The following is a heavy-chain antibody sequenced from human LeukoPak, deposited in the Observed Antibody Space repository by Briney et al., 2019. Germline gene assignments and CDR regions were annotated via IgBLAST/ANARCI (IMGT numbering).Heavy chain of an antibody. J-gene: IGHJ4*02. V-gene: IGHV4-59*01. CDR3: ARAVLSYCSGGSCPYFDY. Sequence: SETLSLTCTVSGGSISSYYWSWIRQPPGKGLEWIGYIYYSGSTNYNPSLKSRVTISVDTSKNQFSLKLSSVTAADTAVYYCARAVLSYCSGGSCPYFDYWGQGTLVTVSS. CDR1: GGSISSYY. CDR2: IYYSGST. D-gene: IGHD2-15*01.